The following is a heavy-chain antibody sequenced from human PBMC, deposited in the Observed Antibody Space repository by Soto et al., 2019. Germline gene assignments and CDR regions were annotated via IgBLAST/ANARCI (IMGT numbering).Heavy chain of an antibody. CDR1: GYTFTGYY. Sequence: QVQLVQSGAEVKKSGASVMVSCKASGYTFTGYYIHWVRQAPGQGLEWMGWINPRNGGTNYVQKFQGRVTMTRDTSISTAYMERSRLISDDTAVYYCARDLPIVGTTTWDYWGQGTLVSVSS. V-gene: IGHV1-2*02. D-gene: IGHD1-26*01. J-gene: IGHJ4*02. CDR2: INPRNGGT. CDR3: ARDLPIVGTTTWDY.